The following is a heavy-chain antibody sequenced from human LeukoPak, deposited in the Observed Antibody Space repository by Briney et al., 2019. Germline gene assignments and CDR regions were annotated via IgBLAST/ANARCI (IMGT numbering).Heavy chain of an antibody. Sequence: ASVKVSCKASGGTFSSYAISWVRQAPGQGLEWMGGIIPIFGTANYAQKFQGRVTITADESTSTAYMELSSLRSEDTAVYYCASEGEGVEMATICYWGQGTLVTVSS. CDR2: IIPIFGTA. V-gene: IGHV1-69*01. CDR1: GGTFSSYA. D-gene: IGHD5-24*01. CDR3: ASEGEGVEMATICY. J-gene: IGHJ4*02.